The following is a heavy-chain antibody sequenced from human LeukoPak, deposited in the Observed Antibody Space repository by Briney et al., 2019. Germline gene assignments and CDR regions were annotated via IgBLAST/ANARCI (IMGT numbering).Heavy chain of an antibody. V-gene: IGHV4-59*08. CDR1: GGSISSYY. D-gene: IGHD2-21*01. J-gene: IGHJ5*02. CDR2: ISHSGST. Sequence: SEILSLTCTVSGGSISSYYWSWIRQPPGKGVERIGYISHSGSTNYNPSLKSRVIISVDMSKNQFSLKLTSVTAADTAVYYCARSISLDWFDPWGQGTLVTVSS. CDR3: ARSISLDWFDP.